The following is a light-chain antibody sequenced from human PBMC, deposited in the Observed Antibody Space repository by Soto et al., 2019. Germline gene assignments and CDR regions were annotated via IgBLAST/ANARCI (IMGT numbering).Light chain of an antibody. J-gene: IGKJ1*01. Sequence: ILMTQSPSTLSASIGDRVTITCRASRGIETFLAWYQQKPGKAPRLLIYQATRLESGVPSRFSGSGSGTEFTLAISSLQPDDFASYYCQQFYRSSWTFGPGTKVEIK. V-gene: IGKV1-5*03. CDR3: QQFYRSSWT. CDR2: QAT. CDR1: RGIETF.